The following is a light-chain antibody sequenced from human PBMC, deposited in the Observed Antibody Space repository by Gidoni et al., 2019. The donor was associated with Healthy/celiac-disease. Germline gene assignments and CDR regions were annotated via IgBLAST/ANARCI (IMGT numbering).Light chain of an antibody. Sequence: SYVLTQPPSVSVAPGQTARITWGGNNIGSKSGHWYQQKPGQAPVLVVYDDSDRPSGIPERFSGSNSGNTATLTISRVEAGDEADYYCQVWDSSSDHSVVFGGGTKLTVL. CDR1: NIGSKS. CDR2: DDS. J-gene: IGLJ2*01. V-gene: IGLV3-21*02. CDR3: QVWDSSSDHSVV.